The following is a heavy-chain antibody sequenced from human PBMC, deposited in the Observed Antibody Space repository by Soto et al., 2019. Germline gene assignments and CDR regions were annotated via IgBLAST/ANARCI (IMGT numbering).Heavy chain of an antibody. CDR2: IYYSGST. V-gene: IGHV4-59*01. J-gene: IGHJ4*02. CDR3: ATFLEYSSSFDY. CDR1: GGTISSYY. Sequence: SETLSLTCPVSGGTISSYYWSWIRQPPGKGLEWIGYIYYSGSTNYNPSLKSRVTISVDTSKNQFSLKLSSVTAAGTAVYYCATFLEYSSSFDYWGQGTLVTVSS. D-gene: IGHD6-6*01.